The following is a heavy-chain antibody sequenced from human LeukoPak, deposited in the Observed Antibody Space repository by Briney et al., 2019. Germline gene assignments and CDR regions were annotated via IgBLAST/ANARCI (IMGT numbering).Heavy chain of an antibody. Sequence: KPSETLSLTCTVSGYSISSGYYWGWIRQPPGKGLEWIGSIYHSGSTYYNPSLKSRVTISVDTSKYQFSLKLSSVTAADTAVYYCAREISGSADYWGQGTLVTVSS. CDR1: GYSISSGYY. CDR3: AREISGSADY. V-gene: IGHV4-38-2*02. D-gene: IGHD1-26*01. CDR2: IYHSGST. J-gene: IGHJ4*02.